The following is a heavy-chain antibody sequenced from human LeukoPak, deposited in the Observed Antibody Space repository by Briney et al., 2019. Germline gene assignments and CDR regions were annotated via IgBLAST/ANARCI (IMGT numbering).Heavy chain of an antibody. CDR1: GFTFSTYS. Sequence: GGSLRLSCAASGFTFSTYSMSWVRQAPGKGLEWVSSISSNSRYIYYADSMRGRFTISRDNAKNSLYLQMNSLRAEDTAVYYCARIVVLRGLDYWGQGTLVTVSS. V-gene: IGHV3-21*06. D-gene: IGHD3-22*01. CDR3: ARIVVLRGLDY. J-gene: IGHJ4*02. CDR2: ISSNSRYI.